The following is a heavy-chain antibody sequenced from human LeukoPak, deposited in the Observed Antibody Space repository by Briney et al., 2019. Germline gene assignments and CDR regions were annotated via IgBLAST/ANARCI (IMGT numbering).Heavy chain of an antibody. CDR3: AKCPLVAARRFREKYFDY. J-gene: IGHJ4*02. D-gene: IGHD6-6*01. V-gene: IGHV3-23*01. CDR2: ISGSGGST. CDR1: GFTFSSYA. Sequence: GGSLRLSCAASGFTFSSYAMSWVRQAPGKGLEWVSAISGSGGSTYYADSVKGRFTISRDNSKNTLYLQMNSLRAEDTAVYYCAKCPLVAARRFREKYFDYWGQGTLVTVSS.